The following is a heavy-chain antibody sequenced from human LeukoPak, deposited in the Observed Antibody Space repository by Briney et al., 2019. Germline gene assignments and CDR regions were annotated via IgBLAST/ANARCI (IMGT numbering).Heavy chain of an antibody. CDR1: GGSISSYY. V-gene: IGHV4-59*01. J-gene: IGHJ4*02. D-gene: IGHD3-16*02. CDR3: ARGAEYDYVWGSYRSFYFDY. CDR2: IYYSGST. Sequence: SETLSLTCTVSGGSISSYYWSWIRQPPGKGLEWIGYIYYSGSTNYNPSLKSRVTISVDTSKNQFSLKLSSVTAADTAVYYCARGAEYDYVWGSYRSFYFDYWGQGTLVTVSS.